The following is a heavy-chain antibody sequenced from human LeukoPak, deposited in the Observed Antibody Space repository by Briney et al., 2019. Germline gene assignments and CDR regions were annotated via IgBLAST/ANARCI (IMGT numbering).Heavy chain of an antibody. Sequence: GSSVKVSCKASGCTFSSYAISWVRQAPGQGLEWMGRIIPIRGIANYAQKFQGRVTITADKSTSTAYMELSSLRSEDTAVYYCARAPSRMDVYCGGDCYRDDAFDIWGQGTMVTVSS. CDR3: ARAPSRMDVYCGGDCYRDDAFDI. V-gene: IGHV1-69*04. CDR1: GCTFSSYA. J-gene: IGHJ3*02. CDR2: IIPIRGIA. D-gene: IGHD2-21*02.